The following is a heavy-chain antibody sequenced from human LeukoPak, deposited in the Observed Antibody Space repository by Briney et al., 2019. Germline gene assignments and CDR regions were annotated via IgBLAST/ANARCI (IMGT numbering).Heavy chain of an antibody. V-gene: IGHV1-2*02. CDR1: GYTFTDYH. J-gene: IGHJ4*02. CDR2: IFPKTGAT. Sequence: ASVKVSCEASGYTFTDYHIYWLRQAPGQGLEWMAWIFPKTGATTYAREFQGRVTLTSDTSIRTAYMDLRALTSDDTAVYFCARTGVGSGLTYWGQGTQVTVSS. CDR3: ARTGVGSGLTY. D-gene: IGHD3-22*01.